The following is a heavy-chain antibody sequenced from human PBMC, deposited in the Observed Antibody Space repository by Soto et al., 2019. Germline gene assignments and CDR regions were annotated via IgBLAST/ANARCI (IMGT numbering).Heavy chain of an antibody. CDR2: IYWDNDK. J-gene: IGHJ4*02. D-gene: IGHD3-10*01. CDR1: GFSLSTTGVG. V-gene: IGHV2-5*02. Sequence: QITLKESGPTLVKPTQTLTLTCSFSGFSLSTTGVGVGWIRQSPGKALEWLAIIYWDNDKRYSPSLKSRVTITKYTSKNQVVITVPNMNPDNTGTYYCARSLWFGELHWGQGALVTVSS. CDR3: ARSLWFGELH.